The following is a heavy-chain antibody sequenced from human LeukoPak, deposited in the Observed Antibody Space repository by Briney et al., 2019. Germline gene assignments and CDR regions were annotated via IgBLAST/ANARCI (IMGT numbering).Heavy chain of an antibody. Sequence: GGSLRLSCVASGFTVSNSYMSWGRQAPGKGLEWVSVIYSDGGTFYSDSVKGRFTISRDYSKSTLYLQMNSLRADDTAVYYCARDSNGPAFWGQGTLVTVSS. J-gene: IGHJ4*02. CDR1: GFTVSNSY. CDR3: ARDSNGPAF. V-gene: IGHV3-53*01. CDR2: IYSDGGT. D-gene: IGHD6-19*01.